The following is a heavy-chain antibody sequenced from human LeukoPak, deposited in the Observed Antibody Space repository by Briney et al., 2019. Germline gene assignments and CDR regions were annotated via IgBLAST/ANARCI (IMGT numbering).Heavy chain of an antibody. J-gene: IGHJ6*02. CDR2: INPNSGGT. Sequence: ASVKVSCKASGYTFTSYDINWVRQATGQGLEWMGWINPNSGGTNYAQKFQGWVTMTRDTSISTAYMELSRLRSDDTAVYYCARTQHLNYYGMDVWGQGTTVTVSS. CDR3: ARTQHLNYYGMDV. V-gene: IGHV1-2*04. D-gene: IGHD6-13*01. CDR1: GYTFTSYD.